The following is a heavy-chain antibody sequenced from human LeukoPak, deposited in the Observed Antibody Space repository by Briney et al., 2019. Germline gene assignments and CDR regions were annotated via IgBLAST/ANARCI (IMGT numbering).Heavy chain of an antibody. CDR2: ISSSSSYI. Sequence: PGGSLRLSCAASGFTFSSYSMNWVRQAPGKGLEWVSSISSSSSYIYYADSVKGRFTISRDSAKNSLYLQMNSLRAEDTAVYYCARDGDYYDTLPGSYFDYWGQGTLVTVSS. D-gene: IGHD3-22*01. CDR3: ARDGDYYDTLPGSYFDY. CDR1: GFTFSSYS. J-gene: IGHJ4*02. V-gene: IGHV3-21*01.